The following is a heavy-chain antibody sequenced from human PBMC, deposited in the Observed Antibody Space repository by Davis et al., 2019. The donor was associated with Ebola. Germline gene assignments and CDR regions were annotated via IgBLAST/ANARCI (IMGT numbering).Heavy chain of an antibody. J-gene: IGHJ4*02. D-gene: IGHD2-15*01. CDR1: GFTFSNAW. CDR3: AIPDCSGANCYSVYIKN. CDR2: IGTSSDP. Sequence: GGSLRLSCPASGFTFSNAWMNWVRQAPGKGLEWVSTIGTSSDPYYADSVKGRFTISRDNSNNLLYLQMNSLRAEDTAVYYCAIPDCSGANCYSVYIKNWGQGTLVTVSS. V-gene: IGHV3-69-1*01.